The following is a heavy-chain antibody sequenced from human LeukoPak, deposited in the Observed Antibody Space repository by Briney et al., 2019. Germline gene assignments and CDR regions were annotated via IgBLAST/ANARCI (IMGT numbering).Heavy chain of an antibody. V-gene: IGHV4-59*08. J-gene: IGHJ5*02. CDR3: ARQGRYCSGGSCYFWFDP. CDR2: IYYTGST. D-gene: IGHD2-15*01. CDR1: GGSISSYH. Sequence: SETLSLTCTVSGGSISSYHWSWIRQPTGKGLEWIGYIYYTGSTNYNPSLKSRVTISVDTSKNQFSLNLSSVTAADTAVYYCARQGRYCSGGSCYFWFDPWGQGTLVTVSS.